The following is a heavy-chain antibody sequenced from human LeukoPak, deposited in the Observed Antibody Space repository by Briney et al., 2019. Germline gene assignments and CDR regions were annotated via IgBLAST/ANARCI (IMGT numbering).Heavy chain of an antibody. CDR2: IKQGGSEK. D-gene: IGHD2-21*02. CDR3: ASKNCATDCTPFCFDF. V-gene: IGHV3-7*01. Sequence: QPGGSLRLSCVASGFPISNYWMTWVRQAPGKGLEWVGHIKQGGSEKAYVDSVRGRFTNSRDKDKNSLFLQMSSVGAEDTAVYYCASKNCATDCTPFCFDFWGQGALVTVSS. J-gene: IGHJ4*02. CDR1: GFPISNYW.